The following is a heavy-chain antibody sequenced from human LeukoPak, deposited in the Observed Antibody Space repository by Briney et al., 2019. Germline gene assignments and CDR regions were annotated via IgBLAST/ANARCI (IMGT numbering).Heavy chain of an antibody. V-gene: IGHV3-23*01. CDR1: GFTFSSYA. J-gene: IGHJ4*02. D-gene: IGHD1-26*01. CDR3: AKDASYSGTYIANFDY. Sequence: PGGSLRLSCAASGFTFSSYAMSWVRQAPGMGLEWVSSITGGGYSTYYADSVKGRFTISRDNSGNTLFLHMDSLRAEDTAVYYCAKDASYSGTYIANFDYWGQGTLVTVSS. CDR2: ITGGGYST.